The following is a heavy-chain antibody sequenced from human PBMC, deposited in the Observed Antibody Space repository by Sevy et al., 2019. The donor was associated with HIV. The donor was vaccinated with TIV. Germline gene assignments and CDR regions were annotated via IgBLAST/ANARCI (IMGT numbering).Heavy chain of an antibody. D-gene: IGHD2-2*01. J-gene: IGHJ6*02. Sequence: GGSLRLSCAASGFTLNNYAMNWVRQAPGKGLEWVSGISGSGGSTYYADSVKGRFTISRDNSKNTLYLQMNSLRAEDTAVYYCARDHVVVEPLANYGMDVWGQGTTVTVSS. CDR3: ARDHVVVEPLANYGMDV. V-gene: IGHV3-23*01. CDR2: ISGSGGST. CDR1: GFTLNNYA.